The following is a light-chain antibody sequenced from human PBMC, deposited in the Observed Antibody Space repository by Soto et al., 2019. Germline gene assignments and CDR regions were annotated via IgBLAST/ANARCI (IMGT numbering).Light chain of an antibody. CDR1: SSDVGSYNR. CDR2: EVS. CDR3: SSYTSSSTYV. Sequence: HSALTQPPSVSWSPGQSVTISSTGTSSDVGSYNRVSWYQQPPGTAPKLMIYEVSNRPSGVPDRFSGSKSGNTASLTISGLQAEDEADYYCSSYTSSSTYVFGTGTKVTVL. V-gene: IGLV2-18*02. J-gene: IGLJ1*01.